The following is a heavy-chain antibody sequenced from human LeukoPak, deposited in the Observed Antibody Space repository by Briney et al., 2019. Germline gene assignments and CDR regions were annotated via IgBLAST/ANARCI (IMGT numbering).Heavy chain of an antibody. V-gene: IGHV5-51*01. Sequence: GESLKISCKGSGYSFTSYWIGWVRQMPGKGLEWMGIIYPGDSDTRYSPSFEGQVSFSADKSISTAYLQWSSLKASDTAMYYCARSREWFGEFLFDPWGQGTLVTVSS. CDR1: GYSFTSYW. J-gene: IGHJ5*02. CDR3: ARSREWFGEFLFDP. CDR2: IYPGDSDT. D-gene: IGHD3-10*01.